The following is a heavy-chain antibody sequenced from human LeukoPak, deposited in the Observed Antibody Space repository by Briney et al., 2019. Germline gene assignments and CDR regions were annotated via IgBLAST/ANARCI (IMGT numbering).Heavy chain of an antibody. Sequence: ASVKVSCKASGYTFTGYYMHWVRQAPGQGLEWMGWINPNSGGTNYAQKFQGRVTMTRDTSISTACMELSRLRSDDTAVYYCARSCSSTSCPHYYYYYYMDVWGKGTTVTVSS. CDR1: GYTFTGYY. V-gene: IGHV1-2*02. CDR2: INPNSGGT. D-gene: IGHD2-2*01. J-gene: IGHJ6*03. CDR3: ARSCSSTSCPHYYYYYYMDV.